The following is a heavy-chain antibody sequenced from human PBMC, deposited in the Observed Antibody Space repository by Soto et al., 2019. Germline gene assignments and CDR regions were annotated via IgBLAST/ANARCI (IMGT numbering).Heavy chain of an antibody. D-gene: IGHD2-2*01. CDR2: IWYDGDK. J-gene: IGHJ4*02. Sequence: QVQLVESGGGVVQPGRSLRLSCAASGFTFSSYAMHWVRQAPGKGLAWVAVIWYDGDKYYTDSVKGRFTISRDNSKNTRYLEMSRLRAEVRAVYYCARDRGSSTSCFDYWGQGTLVTVSS. CDR3: ARDRGSSTSCFDY. V-gene: IGHV3-33*01. CDR1: GFTFSSYA.